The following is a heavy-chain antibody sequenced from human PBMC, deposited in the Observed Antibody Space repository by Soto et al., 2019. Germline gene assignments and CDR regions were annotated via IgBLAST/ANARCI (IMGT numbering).Heavy chain of an antibody. V-gene: IGHV1-69*02. Sequence: SVKVSCKASGGTFSSYTISWVRQAPGQGLEWMGRIIPILGIANYAQKFQGRVTITADKSTSTAYMELSSLRSEDTAVYYCASDDFWSGSANRYYYYYYYMDVWGKGTTVTVSS. D-gene: IGHD3-3*01. CDR1: GGTFSSYT. CDR3: ASDDFWSGSANRYYYYYYYMDV. J-gene: IGHJ6*03. CDR2: IIPILGIA.